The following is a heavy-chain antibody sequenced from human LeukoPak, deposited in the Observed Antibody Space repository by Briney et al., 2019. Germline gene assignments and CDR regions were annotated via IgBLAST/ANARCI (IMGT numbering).Heavy chain of an antibody. D-gene: IGHD1-14*01. Sequence: ASVKVSCKASGYTFTSYDINWVRQATGQGLEWMGWMNPNSGNTGYEQKFQGRVTIIRNTSISTAYLELSSLRSEDTAVYYCARVVSGYYYYYAMDVWRKGATVVVSS. J-gene: IGHJ6*04. CDR2: MNPNSGNT. CDR1: GYTFTSYD. V-gene: IGHV1-8*03. CDR3: ARVVSGYYYYYAMDV.